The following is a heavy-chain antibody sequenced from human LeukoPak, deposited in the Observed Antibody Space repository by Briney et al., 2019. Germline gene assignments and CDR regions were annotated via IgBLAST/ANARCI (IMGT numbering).Heavy chain of an antibody. Sequence: PGGSLRLSCAASGFTFSSYAMSWVRQAPGKGLEWVANIKQDGNEKYYVDSVKGRFTISRDNAKNSLDLQMNSLRVEDTAVYYCAKGPAPYCSGGSCYSPHWYFDLWGRGTLVTVSS. CDR3: AKGPAPYCSGGSCYSPHWYFDL. CDR1: GFTFSSYA. D-gene: IGHD2-15*01. CDR2: IKQDGNEK. V-gene: IGHV3-7*03. J-gene: IGHJ2*01.